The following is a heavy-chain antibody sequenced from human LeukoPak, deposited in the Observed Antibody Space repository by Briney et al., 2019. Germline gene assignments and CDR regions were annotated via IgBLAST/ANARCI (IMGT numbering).Heavy chain of an antibody. Sequence: GGSLRLSCAASGFTFSSYGMHWVRQAPGKGLEWVAFIRYDGSNKYYADSVKGRFTISRDNAKNSLYLQMNSLRAEDTAVYYCARGNGILTGLRYYFDYWGQGTLVTVSS. CDR3: ARGNGILTGLRYYFDY. V-gene: IGHV3-30*02. D-gene: IGHD3-9*01. J-gene: IGHJ4*02. CDR1: GFTFSSYG. CDR2: IRYDGSNK.